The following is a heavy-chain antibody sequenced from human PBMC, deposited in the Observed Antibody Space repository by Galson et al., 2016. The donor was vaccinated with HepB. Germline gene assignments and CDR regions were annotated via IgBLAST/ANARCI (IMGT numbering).Heavy chain of an antibody. D-gene: IGHD6-19*01. CDR3: TKAGTVAAAEY. CDR1: GFTFGSST. J-gene: IGHJ4*02. Sequence: SLRLSCAASGFTFGSSTMTWVRQAPGKGLEWVSTISSTSKYINYADSVKGRITVSRHNAQRAVSLQMSSLRAEDTAGYYCTKAGTVAAAEYWGQGTLVTVSS. CDR2: ISSTSKYI. V-gene: IGHV3-21*01.